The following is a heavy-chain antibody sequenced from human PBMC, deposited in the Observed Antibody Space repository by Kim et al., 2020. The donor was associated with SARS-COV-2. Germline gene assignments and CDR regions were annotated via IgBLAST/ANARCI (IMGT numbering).Heavy chain of an antibody. CDR2: IKQDGSEK. V-gene: IGHV3-7*01. CDR1: GFNFSSFW. J-gene: IGHJ4*02. Sequence: GGSLRLSCAASGFNFSSFWMSWVRQAPGKGLEWVANIKQDGSEKYYVDSVKGRFTISRDNAKNSLYLQMNSLRAEDTAVYYCARGYSPGIWYAGDYFDYWGQGTLVTGSS. D-gene: IGHD6-13*01. CDR3: ARGYSPGIWYAGDYFDY.